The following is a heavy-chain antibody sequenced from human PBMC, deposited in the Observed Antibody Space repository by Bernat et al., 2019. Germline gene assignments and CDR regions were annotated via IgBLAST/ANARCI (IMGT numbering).Heavy chain of an antibody. CDR2: IIPIVDTA. V-gene: IGHV1-69*01. CDR3: ARGPYHSIMTGYFVDYYYYYYMDV. CDR1: GDTFSSHA. Sequence: QVQLVQSGAEVKKPGSSVKVSCKASGDTFSSHAISWVRQAPGQGLEWMGGIIPIVDTANYAQKFQGRVTITADESTSTAYMELSSLRSEDTAVYHCARGPYHSIMTGYFVDYYYYYYMDVWGKGTTVTVSS. J-gene: IGHJ6*03. D-gene: IGHD3-9*01.